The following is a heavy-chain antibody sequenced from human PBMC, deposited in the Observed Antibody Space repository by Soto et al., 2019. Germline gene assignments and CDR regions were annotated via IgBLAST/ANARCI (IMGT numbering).Heavy chain of an antibody. CDR1: GITFSSYA. Sequence: SVKVSCKASGITFSSYAISWVRQAPGQGLEWMGGIIPIFGTANYAQKFQGRVTITADKSTSTAYMELSSLRSEDTAVYYCARDISSYYDSSGYYSGFDYWGQGTLVTVSS. V-gene: IGHV1-69*06. CDR2: IIPIFGTA. CDR3: ARDISSYYDSSGYYSGFDY. D-gene: IGHD3-22*01. J-gene: IGHJ4*02.